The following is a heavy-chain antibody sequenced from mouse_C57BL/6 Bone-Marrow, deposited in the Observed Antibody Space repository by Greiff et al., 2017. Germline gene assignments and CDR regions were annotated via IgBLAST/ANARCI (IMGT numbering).Heavy chain of an antibody. CDR1: GFSLTSYG. V-gene: IGHV2-6*01. CDR3: ATYYYGSFYAMDY. J-gene: IGHJ4*01. CDR2: IWGVGST. D-gene: IGHD1-1*01. Sequence: VKLVESGPGLVAPSQSLSITCTVSGFSLTSYGVDWVRQSPGKGLEWLGVIWGVGSTNYNSALKSRLSISKDNSKSQVFLKMNSRQTDDTAMYYCATYYYGSFYAMDYWGQGTSVTVSS.